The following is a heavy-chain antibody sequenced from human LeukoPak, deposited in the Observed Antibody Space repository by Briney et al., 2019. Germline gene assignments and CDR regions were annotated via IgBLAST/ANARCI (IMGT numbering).Heavy chain of an antibody. CDR2: IYQSGTT. V-gene: IGHV4-38-2*02. Sequence: SETLSLTCTVSGYSISIGYYWGWIRQPPGKGLEWIGNIYQSGTTYCNPSLKSRVTISVDTSKNQFSLNLSSVTAADTAVYFCARRAYSAAYWKHFDYWGQGTLVTVSS. J-gene: IGHJ4*02. CDR3: ARRAYSAAYWKHFDY. CDR1: GYSISIGYY. D-gene: IGHD1-1*01.